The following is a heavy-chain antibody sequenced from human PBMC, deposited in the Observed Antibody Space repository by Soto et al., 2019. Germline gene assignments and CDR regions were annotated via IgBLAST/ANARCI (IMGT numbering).Heavy chain of an antibody. CDR3: AKVPSLGGYYYGELDY. D-gene: IGHD3-22*01. CDR2: ISYDGSNK. V-gene: IGHV3-30*18. Sequence: QVQLVESGGGVVQPGRSLRLSCAASGFTFSSYGMHWVRQAPGKGLEWVAVISYDGSNKYYADSVKGRFTISRDNSKYTLYLQMNSLRAEDTAVYYCAKVPSLGGYYYGELDYWGQGTLVTVSS. CDR1: GFTFSSYG. J-gene: IGHJ4*02.